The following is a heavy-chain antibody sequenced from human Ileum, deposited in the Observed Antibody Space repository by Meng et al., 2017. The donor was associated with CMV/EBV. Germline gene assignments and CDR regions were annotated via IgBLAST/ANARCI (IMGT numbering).Heavy chain of an antibody. CDR1: GGSISSSSYS. CDR2: IYYNGET. V-gene: IGHV4-39*07. CDR3: ARATYNHGSGPYPWFDP. Sequence: QAQMQESGPGLVEPSETLALTCSVSGGSISSSSYSWDWIRQPPGKGPEWIGNIYYNGETKYNPSLKSRVTISIDMSKNQFSLKLSSVTAADTAVYYCARATYNHGSGPYPWFDPWGQGTLVTVSS. D-gene: IGHD3-10*01. J-gene: IGHJ5*02.